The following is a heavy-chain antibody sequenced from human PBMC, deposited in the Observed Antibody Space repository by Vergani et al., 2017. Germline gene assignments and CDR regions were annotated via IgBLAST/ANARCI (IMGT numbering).Heavy chain of an antibody. CDR2: IYYDGSKK. D-gene: IGHD2-21*01. CDR1: GFTFSTYA. J-gene: IGHJ6*03. Sequence: QVQLVESGGGVVKPRRSLRLSCTSSGFTFSTYAMHWVRQAPGKGMEWVAIIYYDGSKKYYADSVKGRLTISRDNSRNTLDLLMSSLRVEDTAIYYCVREGSYCGSTTCRNPSYVYYYHMDVWGEGTTVTVSS. CDR3: VREGSYCGSTTCRNPSYVYYYHMDV. V-gene: IGHV3-33*01.